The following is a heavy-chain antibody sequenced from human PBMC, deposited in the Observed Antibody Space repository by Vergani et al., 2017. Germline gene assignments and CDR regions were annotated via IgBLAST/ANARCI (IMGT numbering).Heavy chain of an antibody. J-gene: IGHJ3*02. V-gene: IGHV1-69*01. D-gene: IGHD2-21*02. CDR3: ARHDGSYCGGDCLHAFDI. CDR1: GGTFSSYA. Sequence: QVQLVQSGAEVKKPGSSVKVSCKASGGTFSSYAISWVRQAPGQGLGGMGGIIPIFGTANYAQKFQGRVTITADESPSTAYMELSSLRSEDTAVYYCARHDGSYCGGDCLHAFDIWGQGTMVTVSS. CDR2: IIPIFGTA.